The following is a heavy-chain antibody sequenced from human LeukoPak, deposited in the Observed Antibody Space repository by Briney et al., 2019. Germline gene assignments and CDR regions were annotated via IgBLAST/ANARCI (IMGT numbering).Heavy chain of an antibody. CDR2: IRYDGSNK. J-gene: IGHJ4*02. D-gene: IGHD5-24*01. V-gene: IGHV3-30*02. Sequence: PGGSLRLSCAASGFTFSRYGMHWVRQAPGKGLQWVAFIRYDGSNKYYADSVKGRFTISRDNSKNTLYLQMNSLRAEDTAVYYCAKDRVEMATITYFGYWGQGTLVTVSS. CDR1: GFTFSRYG. CDR3: AKDRVEMATITYFGY.